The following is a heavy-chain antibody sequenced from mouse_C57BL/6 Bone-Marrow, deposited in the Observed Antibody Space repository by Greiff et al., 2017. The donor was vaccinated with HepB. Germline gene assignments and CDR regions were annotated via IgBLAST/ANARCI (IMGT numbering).Heavy chain of an antibody. J-gene: IGHJ3*01. V-gene: IGHV1-50*01. D-gene: IGHD4-1*01. Sequence: QVQLQQPGAELVKPGASVKLSCKASGYTFTSYWMQWVKQRPGQGLEWIGEIDPSDSYTNYNQKFKGKATLTVDTSSSPAYMQLSSLTSEDSAVYYCARDEGELGQAFAYWGQGTLVTVSA. CDR2: IDPSDSYT. CDR3: ARDEGELGQAFAY. CDR1: GYTFTSYW.